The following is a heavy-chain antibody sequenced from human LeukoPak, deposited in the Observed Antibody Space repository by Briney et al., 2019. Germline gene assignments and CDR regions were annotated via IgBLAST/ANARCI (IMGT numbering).Heavy chain of an antibody. CDR3: TSDDPVNRS. Sequence: GGSLRLSCAASRFAFSNAWMSWVRQAPGKGLEWVGRTKSKTNGGTTDYAAPVKGRFTISRDDSKNMLFLQMNTLKTEDTAVYYCTSDDPVNRSWGKGTLVTVSS. J-gene: IGHJ4*02. CDR1: RFAFSNAW. CDR2: TKSKTNGGTT. D-gene: IGHD2/OR15-2a*01. V-gene: IGHV3-15*01.